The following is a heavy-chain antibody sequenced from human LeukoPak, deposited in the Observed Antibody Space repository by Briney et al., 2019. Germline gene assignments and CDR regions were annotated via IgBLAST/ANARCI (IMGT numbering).Heavy chain of an antibody. V-gene: IGHV3-23*01. J-gene: IGHJ4*02. Sequence: GGTLRLSCAASGFTFSSYGMSWVRQAPGKGLEWVSAISGSGGSTYYADSVKGRFTISRDNSKNTLYLQMNSLRAEDTAVYYCAKDAISFRGHYFDYWGQGTLVTVSS. D-gene: IGHD3-16*01. CDR2: ISGSGGST. CDR3: AKDAISFRGHYFDY. CDR1: GFTFSSYG.